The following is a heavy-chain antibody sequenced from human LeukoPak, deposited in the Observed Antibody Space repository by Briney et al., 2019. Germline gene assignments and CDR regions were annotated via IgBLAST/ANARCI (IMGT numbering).Heavy chain of an antibody. V-gene: IGHV3-23*01. Sequence: GGSLRLSCAAYGFTLRSYDMSWVRQAPGKGLEWVAATSGSGGNTYYADSVKGRFTISRDNSKNTLYLQMNSLRAEDTAAYYCAKEYSGYDFDYWGQGTLVTVSS. CDR1: GFTLRSYD. CDR3: AKEYSGYDFDY. D-gene: IGHD5-12*01. CDR2: TSGSGGNT. J-gene: IGHJ4*02.